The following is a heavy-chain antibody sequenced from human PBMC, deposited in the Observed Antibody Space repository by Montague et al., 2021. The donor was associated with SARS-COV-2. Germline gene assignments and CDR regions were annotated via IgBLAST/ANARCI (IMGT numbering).Heavy chain of an antibody. D-gene: IGHD2-8*02. CDR2: INHGGST. CDR1: GTSFSGYY. Sequence: SETLSLTCAVHGTSFSGYYWNWIRQPPGKGLEWIGEINHGGSTKYSPSLKSRLTISADTSKNQFSLKLTSVAAADTAVYYCARLRDGVVPSPILVFGPYSSYYCMDVWGRGTTVTDSS. J-gene: IGHJ6*03. CDR3: ARLRDGVVPSPILVFGPYSSYYCMDV. V-gene: IGHV4-34*01.